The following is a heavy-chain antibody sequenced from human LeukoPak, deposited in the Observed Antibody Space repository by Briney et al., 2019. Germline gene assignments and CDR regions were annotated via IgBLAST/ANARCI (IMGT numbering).Heavy chain of an antibody. V-gene: IGHV3-48*02. Sequence: GRSLRLSCAASGFTFSTYGIHWVRQAPGKGLEWVSSITSTSTIYYADSVKGRFTVSRDNAKNSLFLQMNSLRDEDTAVYYCARGVGMRAFDIWGHGTMVTVSS. CDR1: GFTFSTYG. J-gene: IGHJ3*02. D-gene: IGHD2-8*01. CDR2: ITSTSTI. CDR3: ARGVGMRAFDI.